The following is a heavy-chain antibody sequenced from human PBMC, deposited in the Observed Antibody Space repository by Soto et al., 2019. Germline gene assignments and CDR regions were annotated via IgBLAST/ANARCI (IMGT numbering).Heavy chain of an antibody. J-gene: IGHJ4*02. Sequence: EASVKVSCKTSGYSFSDFYMHWVRQAPGQGLEWMGGIIPIFGTANYAQKFQGRVTITADESTSTDYMELSSLRSEDTAVYYCARSSIAAHSVYDYWGQGTLVTVS. D-gene: IGHD6-6*01. CDR2: IIPIFGTA. CDR3: ARSSIAAHSVYDY. V-gene: IGHV1-69*13. CDR1: GYSFSDFY.